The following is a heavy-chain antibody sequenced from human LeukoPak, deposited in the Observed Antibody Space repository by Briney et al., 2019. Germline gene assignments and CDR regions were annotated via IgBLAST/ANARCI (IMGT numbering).Heavy chain of an antibody. V-gene: IGHV3-23*01. D-gene: IGHD2-2*01. Sequence: GGSLRLSCAASGFTFSSYAMSWVHQAPGKGLEWVSAISGSGGSTYYADSVKGRFTISRDNSKNTLYLQMNSLRAEDTAVYYCAKDLDWDIVVVPAAFDYWGQGTLVTVSS. CDR1: GFTFSSYA. J-gene: IGHJ4*02. CDR3: AKDLDWDIVVVPAAFDY. CDR2: ISGSGGST.